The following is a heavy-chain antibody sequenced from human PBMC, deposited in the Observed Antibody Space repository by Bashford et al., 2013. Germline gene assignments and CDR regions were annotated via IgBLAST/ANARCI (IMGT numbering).Heavy chain of an antibody. CDR2: IWYDGSNK. CDR3: TTDDIRGFWSVYYYYYYGMDV. Sequence: GGSLRLSCAASGFTFSSYGMHWVRQAPGKGLEWVAVIWYDGSNKYYADSVKGRFTISRDNSKNTLYLQMNSLKTEDTAVYYCTTDDIRGFWSVYYYYYYGMDVWGQGTTVTVSS. J-gene: IGHJ6*02. D-gene: IGHD3-3*01. CDR1: GFTFSSYG. V-gene: IGHV3-33*01.